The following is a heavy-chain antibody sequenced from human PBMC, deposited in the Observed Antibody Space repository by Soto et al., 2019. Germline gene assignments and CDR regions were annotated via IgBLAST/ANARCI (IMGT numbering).Heavy chain of an antibody. J-gene: IGHJ6*02. Sequence: GASVKVSCKASGYTFTRSGISWVRQAPGQGPEWMGWISSYNGDTNYAQTFQGRVTMTTDTSTSTAYMELRSLRSDDTAVYYCARQLPYGGNSYYGMDVWGQGTTVTVSS. CDR1: GYTFTRSG. V-gene: IGHV1-18*01. D-gene: IGHD2-15*01. CDR2: ISSYNGDT. CDR3: ARQLPYGGNSYYGMDV.